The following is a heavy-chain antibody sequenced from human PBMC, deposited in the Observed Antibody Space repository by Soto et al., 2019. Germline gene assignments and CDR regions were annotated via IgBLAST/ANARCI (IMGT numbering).Heavy chain of an antibody. J-gene: IGHJ4*02. CDR3: ARLTRGVYDLDRLWEQFDS. Sequence: QITVKESGLTLVKPTETLTLTCTFSGFSLSTYGMGVGWIRQPPVTALEWLALIYWDDDKRYSPSLRSRLTITKDTSQNQVDLTMTNMDPVDTATYYCARLTRGVYDLDRLWEQFDSWGQGTLVTVSS. CDR2: IYWDDDK. V-gene: IGHV2-5*02. CDR1: GFSLSTYGMG. D-gene: IGHD5-12*01.